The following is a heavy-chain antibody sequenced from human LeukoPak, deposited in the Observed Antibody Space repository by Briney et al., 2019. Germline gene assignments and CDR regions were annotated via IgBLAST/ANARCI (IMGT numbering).Heavy chain of an antibody. J-gene: IGHJ4*02. V-gene: IGHV3-15*05. Sequence: GGSLRLFCAASGFSFSKAWMNGVRQAPGKGLEEAARIKTKSQGGTTDYAAPVKGRFAISRDDSENRVYLQMNSLKSEDTAVYYCAVGLGKTDTDYWGQGTLVTVSS. CDR2: IKTKSQGGTT. D-gene: IGHD1-14*01. CDR3: AVGLGKTDTDY. CDR1: GFSFSKAW.